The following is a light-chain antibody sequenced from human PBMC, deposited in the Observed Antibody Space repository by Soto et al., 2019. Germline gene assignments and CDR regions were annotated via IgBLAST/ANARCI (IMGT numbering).Light chain of an antibody. CDR3: CSYAGSSTLVV. CDR1: SSDVGSYNL. Sequence: QSVLTQPASVSGSPGQSITISCTGTSSDVGSYNLVSWYQQHPGKAPKLMIYEGSKRPSGVSNRFSGSRSGNTASLTISGLHAEDEADYYGCSYAGSSTLVVFGGGTKLTAL. J-gene: IGLJ2*01. CDR2: EGS. V-gene: IGLV2-23*03.